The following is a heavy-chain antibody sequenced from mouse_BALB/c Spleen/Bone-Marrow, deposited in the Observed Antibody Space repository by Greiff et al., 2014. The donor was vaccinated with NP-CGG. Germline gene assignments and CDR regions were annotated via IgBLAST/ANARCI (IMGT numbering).Heavy chain of an antibody. Sequence: VQLKESGTVLARPGASVEMSCKASGYSFTSYWMHWVKQRPGQGLEWIGAIYPGNSDISYNQKFKGKAKLTAVTSASTAYMELSSLTNEDSAVYYCTSDRFDEDAMDYWGQGTSVTVSS. CDR1: GYSFTSYW. V-gene: IGHV1-5*01. CDR2: IYPGNSDI. J-gene: IGHJ4*01. D-gene: IGHD2-14*01. CDR3: TSDRFDEDAMDY.